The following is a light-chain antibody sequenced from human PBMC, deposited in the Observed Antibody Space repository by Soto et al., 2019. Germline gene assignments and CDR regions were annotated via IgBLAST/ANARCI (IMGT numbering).Light chain of an antibody. CDR1: QALSNY. CDR2: SAS. Sequence: DIQLTQTPSTLSASVGDEVTITCRASQALSNYLAWYQQKPGKAPDLLIYSASTLQSGVPSRFSGSGSETEFSLTIRALQPEDFATYYCQQLSRYPLTFGGGTKVDIK. CDR3: QQLSRYPLT. J-gene: IGKJ4*01. V-gene: IGKV1-9*01.